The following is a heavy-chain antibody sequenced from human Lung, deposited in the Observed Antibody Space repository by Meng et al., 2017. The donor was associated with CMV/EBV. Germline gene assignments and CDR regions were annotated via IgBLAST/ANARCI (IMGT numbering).Heavy chain of an antibody. J-gene: IGHJ4*02. D-gene: IGHD2-8*02. V-gene: IGHV1-2*02. Sequence: ASXXVSXKTSGYSFIGYYMHWVRQAPGQGLEWMAWINPNSGATSYAQKFQGRVTVTRDTSMSTAYMELSRLRSDDTAVYYCASGMFCTGGVCYPIRWGQGXLVTVSS. CDR2: INPNSGAT. CDR3: ASGMFCTGGVCYPIR. CDR1: GYSFIGYY.